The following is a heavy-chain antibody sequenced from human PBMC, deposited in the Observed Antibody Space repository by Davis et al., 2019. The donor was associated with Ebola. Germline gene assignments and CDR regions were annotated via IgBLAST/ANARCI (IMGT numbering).Heavy chain of an antibody. CDR1: GFTFSSYS. Sequence: PGGSLRLSCAASGFTFSSYSMNWVRQAPGKGLEWVSSISSSSSYIYYADSVKGRFTISRDNAKNSLYLQMNSLRAEDTAVYYCAREGYDFWSGYYRGYYYYYMDVWGKGTTVTVSS. V-gene: IGHV3-21*01. D-gene: IGHD3-3*01. J-gene: IGHJ6*03. CDR3: AREGYDFWSGYYRGYYYYYMDV. CDR2: ISSSSSYI.